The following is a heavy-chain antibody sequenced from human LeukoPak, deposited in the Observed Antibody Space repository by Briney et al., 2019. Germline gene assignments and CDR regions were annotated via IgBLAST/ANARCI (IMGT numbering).Heavy chain of an antibody. CDR3: ARVLFPYYFDY. D-gene: IGHD2-15*01. Sequence: PSETLSLTCTVSGGSISSSSYYWGWIRQPPGKGLEWIGSIYYSGSTNYNPSLKSRVTISVDTSKNQFSLKLSSVTAADTAVYYCARVLFPYYFDYWGQGTLVTVSS. J-gene: IGHJ4*02. CDR2: IYYSGST. CDR1: GGSISSSSYY. V-gene: IGHV4-39*07.